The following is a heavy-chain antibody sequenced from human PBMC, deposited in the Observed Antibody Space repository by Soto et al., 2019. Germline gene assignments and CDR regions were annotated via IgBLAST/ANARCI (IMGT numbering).Heavy chain of an antibody. CDR2: MNPNSGHT. CDR3: ARDSDIVPYYFHY. CDR1: AYTFSGYD. D-gene: IGHD2-15*01. Sequence: GASVKVSCKASAYTFSGYDTNWVRQATGQGHEWMGWMNPNSGHTNYAQKFQGWVTMTRDTSISTAYMELSRLKSDDTAVYYCARDSDIVPYYFHYWGQGTLVTVSS. V-gene: IGHV1-2*04. J-gene: IGHJ4*02.